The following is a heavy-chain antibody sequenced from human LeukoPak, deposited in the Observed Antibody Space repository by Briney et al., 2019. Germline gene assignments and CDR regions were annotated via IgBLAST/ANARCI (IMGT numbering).Heavy chain of an antibody. CDR1: GFTFSSYT. J-gene: IGHJ6*03. D-gene: IGHD3-3*01. Sequence: GGSLRLSCAASGFTFSSYTMHWVRQAPGEGLEYVSAIISNGGSTHYADSVKGRFTISRDNSKNTLFLQMGSLRAEDMAVYYCARVTMGATIANYYYYYMDVWGTGTTVTVSS. V-gene: IGHV3-64*02. CDR3: ARVTMGATIANYYYYYMDV. CDR2: IISNGGST.